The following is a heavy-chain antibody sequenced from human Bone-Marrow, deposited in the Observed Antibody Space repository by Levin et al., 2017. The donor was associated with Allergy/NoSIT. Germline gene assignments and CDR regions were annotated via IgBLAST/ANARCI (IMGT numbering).Heavy chain of an antibody. CDR1: GFSLSGYS. J-gene: IGHJ5*02. Sequence: GGSLRLSCVASGFSLSGYSMNWVRQAPGKGLEWVSTISGSGTYINYVDSVKGRFAISRDDAKNSVYLQMNSLRAEDTAVYYCARDQGLAWGQGVLVTVSS. CDR3: ARDQGLA. V-gene: IGHV3-21*01. CDR2: ISGSGTYI.